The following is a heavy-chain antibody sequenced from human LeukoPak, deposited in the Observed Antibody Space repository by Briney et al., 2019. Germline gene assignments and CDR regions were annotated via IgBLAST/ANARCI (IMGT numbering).Heavy chain of an antibody. Sequence: PSQTLSLICIVSGGSISSGDYSWTWIRQHPGKGQEWIGYIYNSGSTSYKPSLKSRVTISEDTSQNQFSLKLSSVTAADTAVYYCARHTRNHGMKVWGQGTTVTVSS. J-gene: IGHJ6*02. CDR2: IYNSGST. V-gene: IGHV4-31*03. CDR3: ARHTRNHGMKV. D-gene: IGHD1-14*01. CDR1: GGSISSGDYS.